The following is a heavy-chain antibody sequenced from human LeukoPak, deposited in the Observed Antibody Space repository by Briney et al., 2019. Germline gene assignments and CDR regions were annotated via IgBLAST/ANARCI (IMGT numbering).Heavy chain of an antibody. V-gene: IGHV3-7*03. CDR3: TKDWSASY. Sequence: PGGSLRLSCAASGFTFSNYWMTWVRQAPGKGLEWVANIKQDGSEKYYVDSVKGRFTISRDNAKNSLYLQMNSLRAEDTTVYYCTKDWSASYWGQGTLVTVSS. CDR2: IKQDGSEK. CDR1: GFTFSNYW. J-gene: IGHJ4*02.